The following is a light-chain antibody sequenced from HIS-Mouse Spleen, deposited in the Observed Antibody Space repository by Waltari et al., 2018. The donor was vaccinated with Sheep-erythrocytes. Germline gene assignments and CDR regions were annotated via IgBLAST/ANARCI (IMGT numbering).Light chain of an antibody. Sequence: SYELTQPPSVSVSPGQTARITCAGDALPKKYAYGYQHKSGQAPVMVIYEDSKRPSGIPERFSGSTSGTMATLTISGAQVEDEADYYCYSTDSSGNHWVFGGGTKLTVL. V-gene: IGLV3-10*01. CDR2: EDS. CDR1: ALPKKY. CDR3: YSTDSSGNHWV. J-gene: IGLJ3*02.